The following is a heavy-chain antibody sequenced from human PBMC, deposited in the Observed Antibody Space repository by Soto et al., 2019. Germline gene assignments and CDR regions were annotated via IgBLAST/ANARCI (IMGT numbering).Heavy chain of an antibody. CDR2: IKGDGSST. D-gene: IGHD3-10*01. J-gene: IGHJ6*02. V-gene: IGHV3-74*01. CDR3: ARGLWLNYGMDV. Sequence: EVQLVESGGGLVQPGGSLRLSCAASGFPFSGYWMHWVRQSPGKGLVWVSRIKGDGSSTSYADSVKGLFTISRDNAMNTLYLQMNSLRAEDTAVYYCARGLWLNYGMDVWGQGTTVTVSS. CDR1: GFPFSGYW.